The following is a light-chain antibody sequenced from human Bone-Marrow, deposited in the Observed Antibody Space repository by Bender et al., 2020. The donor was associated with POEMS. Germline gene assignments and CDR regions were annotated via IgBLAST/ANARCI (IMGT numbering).Light chain of an antibody. CDR1: SSDVGNYNL. CDR3: CSYAGSYTFDVV. Sequence: QSALTQPASVSASPGQSITISCTGTSSDVGNYNLVSWYQQHPGKAPKLMIYDVSNRPSGVSNRFSGSKSGNTASLTISGLQAEDEAHYYCCSYAGSYTFDVVFGGGTKLTVL. J-gene: IGLJ2*01. CDR2: DVS. V-gene: IGLV2-23*02.